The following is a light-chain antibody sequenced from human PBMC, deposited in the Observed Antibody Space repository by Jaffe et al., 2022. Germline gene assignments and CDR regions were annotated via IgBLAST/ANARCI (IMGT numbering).Light chain of an antibody. CDR1: QSVLYSSTNKNY. CDR3: QQYYSTPPT. CDR2: WAS. V-gene: IGKV4-1*01. Sequence: DIVMTQSPDSLAVSLGERATINCKSSQSVLYSSTNKNYLAWYQQRPGQPPKLLIYWASTRESGVPDRFSGGGSGTDFTLTISSLQAEDVAVYYCQQYYSTPPTFGQGTKVEVK. J-gene: IGKJ1*01.